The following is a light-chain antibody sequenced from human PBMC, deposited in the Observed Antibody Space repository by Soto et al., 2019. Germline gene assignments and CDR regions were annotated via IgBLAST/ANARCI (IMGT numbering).Light chain of an antibody. CDR3: QQLNSYPL. V-gene: IGKV1-9*01. CDR2: AAS. J-gene: IGKJ3*01. Sequence: DIQLTQSPSFLSASVGDRVTITCRASQGISSYLAWYQQKPGTAPKLLIYAASTLQSGVPSRFSGSGSETEFTLTIRSLQPDDFATYYCQQLNSYPLFGPGTKVDIK. CDR1: QGISSY.